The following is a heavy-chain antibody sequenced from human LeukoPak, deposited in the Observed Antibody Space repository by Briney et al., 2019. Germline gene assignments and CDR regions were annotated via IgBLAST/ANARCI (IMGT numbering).Heavy chain of an antibody. CDR3: ARDFEMAVIGGVLDY. V-gene: IGHV3-30-3*01. D-gene: IGHD3-3*01. CDR2: ISYDGSNK. CDR1: GFTFSSYA. Sequence: GGSLRLSCAASGFTFSSYAMHWVRQAPGKGLEWVAVISYDGSNKYYADSVKGRFTISRDNSKNTLYLQMNSLRAEDTAVYYCARDFEMAVIGGVLDYWGQGTLVTVSS. J-gene: IGHJ4*02.